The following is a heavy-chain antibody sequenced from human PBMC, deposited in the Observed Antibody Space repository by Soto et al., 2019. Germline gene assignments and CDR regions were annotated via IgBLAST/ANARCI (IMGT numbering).Heavy chain of an antibody. CDR1: GGSISRGDYY. Sequence: QVQLQESGPGLVKPSQTLSLTCTVSGGSISRGDYYWSWIRQPPGKGLEWIGYIYYSGSTYYNPSLKSRVTISVDTSQNQYSLKLSSVTAADTAVYYCARGSYYYDSRGYYHYWGQGTLVTVSS. CDR3: ARGSYYYDSRGYYHY. V-gene: IGHV4-30-4*01. D-gene: IGHD3-22*01. CDR2: IYYSGST. J-gene: IGHJ4*02.